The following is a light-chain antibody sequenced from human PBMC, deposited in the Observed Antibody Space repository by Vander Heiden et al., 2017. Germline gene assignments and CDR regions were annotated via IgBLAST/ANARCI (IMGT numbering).Light chain of an antibody. V-gene: IGLV2-23*02. Sequence: QTALTTPSSGSGSPGQSVTTSCTGTSSDVGSYYLVSWYQQHPGKAPKLMIYEVSKRPSGVSNRFSGSKSGNTASLTISGLQAEDEADYYCCSYAGSSTFEVFGTGTKVTVL. J-gene: IGLJ1*01. CDR1: SSDVGSYYL. CDR2: EVS. CDR3: CSYAGSSTFEV.